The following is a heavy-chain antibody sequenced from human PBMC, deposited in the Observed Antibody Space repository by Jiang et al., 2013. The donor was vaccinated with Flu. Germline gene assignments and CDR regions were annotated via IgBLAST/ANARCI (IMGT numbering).Heavy chain of an antibody. V-gene: IGHV6-1*01. CDR1: SAA. CDR3: AREGYSSGWYGRGFDP. D-gene: IGHD6-19*01. J-gene: IGHJ5*02. CDR2: TYYRSKWYN. Sequence: SAAWNWIRQSPSRGLEWLGRTYYRSKWYNDYAVSVKSRITINPDTSKNQFSLQLNSVTPEDTAVYYCAREGYSSGWYGRGFDPWGQGTLVTVSS.